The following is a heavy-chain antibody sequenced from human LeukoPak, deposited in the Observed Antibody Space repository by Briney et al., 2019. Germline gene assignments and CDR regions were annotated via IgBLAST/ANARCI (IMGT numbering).Heavy chain of an antibody. Sequence: GGSLRLSCAASGFTVSSHYMSWVREAPGKGVWWVSVIYSGGSTYYADSVNGRFTISRDNSKNTLYLQMNSLRAEDTAVYYCARNSPPRYYGSGSYYNDFDYWGQGTLVTVSS. CDR3: ARNSPPRYYGSGSYYNDFDY. D-gene: IGHD3-10*01. CDR2: IYSGGST. V-gene: IGHV3-53*01. J-gene: IGHJ4*02. CDR1: GFTVSSHY.